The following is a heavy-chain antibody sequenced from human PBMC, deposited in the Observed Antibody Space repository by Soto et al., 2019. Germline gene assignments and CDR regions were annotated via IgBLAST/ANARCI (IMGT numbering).Heavy chain of an antibody. CDR1: GGSFSGYY. CDR2: INHRGYT. V-gene: IGHV4-34*01. J-gene: IGHJ5*02. Sequence: QVQLQQWGAGLLKPSETLSLTCAVYGGSFSGYYWSWIRQPPGKGLEGIGEINHRGYTTYNPSLKTRVTISVDTSKNQFSLKLSSVPAADTAVYYCASVDIVTTNWFDPWGQGTPVTVSS. D-gene: IGHD5-12*01. CDR3: ASVDIVTTNWFDP.